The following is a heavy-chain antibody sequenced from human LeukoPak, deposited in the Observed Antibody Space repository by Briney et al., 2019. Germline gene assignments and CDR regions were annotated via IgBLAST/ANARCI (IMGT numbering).Heavy chain of an antibody. D-gene: IGHD4-23*01. CDR1: GFTFSNYN. V-gene: IGHV3-48*02. Sequence: GGSLRLSCAASGFTFSNYNLNWVRQAPGKGLEWASCISDGSSTIYYADSVRGRFTISRDNAKNSLYLQINSLRDEDTAVYYCARETVGLDYWGQGTLVTVSS. J-gene: IGHJ4*02. CDR2: ISDGSSTI. CDR3: ARETVGLDY.